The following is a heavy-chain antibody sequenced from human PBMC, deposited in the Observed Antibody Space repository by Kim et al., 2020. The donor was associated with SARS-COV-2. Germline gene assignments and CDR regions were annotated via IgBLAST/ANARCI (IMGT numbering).Heavy chain of an antibody. CDR3: ARRTNYDYVWGSYED. J-gene: IGHJ4*02. CDR2: IYPGDSDT. CDR1: GYSFTSYW. D-gene: IGHD3-16*01. Sequence: GESLKISCKGSGYSFTSYWIGWVRQMPGKGLEWMGIIYPGDSDTRYSPSFQGQVTISADKSISTAYLQWSSLKASDTAMYYSARRTNYDYVWGSYEDWGQGTLVTVSS. V-gene: IGHV5-51*01.